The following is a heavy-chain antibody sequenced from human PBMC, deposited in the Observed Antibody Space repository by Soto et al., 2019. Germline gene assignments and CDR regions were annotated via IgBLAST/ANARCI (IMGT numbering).Heavy chain of an antibody. CDR2: ISAYNGNT. D-gene: IGHD3-9*01. V-gene: IGHV1-18*01. J-gene: IGHJ5*02. CDR3: ARDPGYDILTGSRPGWFDP. CDR1: GYTFTSYG. Sequence: ASVKVSCKASGYTFTSYGISWVRQAPGQGLEWMGWISAYNGNTNYAQKLQGRVTMTTDTSASTAYMELRSLRSDDTAVYYCARDPGYDILTGSRPGWFDPWGQGTLVTVSS.